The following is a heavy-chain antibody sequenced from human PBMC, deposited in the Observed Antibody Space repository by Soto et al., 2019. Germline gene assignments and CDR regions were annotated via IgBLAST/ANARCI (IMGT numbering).Heavy chain of an antibody. V-gene: IGHV1-8*01. D-gene: IGHD2-15*01. CDR3: ARLYCSGGTCYGNLDK. Sequence: ASVKVSCKTAGYTFANYDVIWVRQASGQGLEWMGWMNPNSGYTGYAQKFQGRVAMTRNTSISTAYMELSSLRSEDTAVYYCARLYCSGGTCYGNLDKWGQGTPVTVSS. J-gene: IGHJ4*02. CDR2: MNPNSGYT. CDR1: GYTFANYD.